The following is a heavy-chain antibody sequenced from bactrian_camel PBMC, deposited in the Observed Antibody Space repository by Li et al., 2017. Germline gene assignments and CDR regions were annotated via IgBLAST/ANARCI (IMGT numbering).Heavy chain of an antibody. J-gene: IGHJ4*01. D-gene: IGHD3*01. CDR2: VGRFGST. CDR3: VRSTRMGY. V-gene: IGHV3S53*01. CDR1: GYTISDTS. Sequence: VQLVESGGGSVEAGGSLRLSYAASGYTISDTSMGWFRQAPGKEREGVAVVGRFGSTYYASSVKGRFTASRDNLKNTGYLQMNSLKPEDTAVYYCVRSTRMGYWGQGTQVTVS.